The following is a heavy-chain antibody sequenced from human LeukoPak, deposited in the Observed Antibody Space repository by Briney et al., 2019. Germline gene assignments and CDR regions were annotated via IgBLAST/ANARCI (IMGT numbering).Heavy chain of an antibody. Sequence: ASVKASCKASGYTFTSYGISWVRQAPGQGLEWMGWISAYNGNTNYAQKLQGRVTMTTDTSTSTAYMELRSLRSDDTAVYYCAREAAGMTTVDYWGQGTLVTVSS. CDR2: ISAYNGNT. V-gene: IGHV1-18*01. J-gene: IGHJ4*02. D-gene: IGHD4-4*01. CDR3: AREAAGMTTVDY. CDR1: GYTFTSYG.